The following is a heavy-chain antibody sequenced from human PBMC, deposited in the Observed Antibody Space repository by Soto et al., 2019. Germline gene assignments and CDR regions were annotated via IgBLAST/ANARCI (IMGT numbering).Heavy chain of an antibody. CDR3: ARQVGYYDFWSGYHENWFDP. D-gene: IGHD3-3*01. J-gene: IGHJ5*02. Sequence: GASVKVSCKASGYTFTSYGISWVRQAPGQGLEWMGWISAYNGNTNYAQKLQGRVTMTTDTSTSTAYMELRSLRSDDTAVYYCARQVGYYDFWSGYHENWFDPWGQGTLVTVSS. V-gene: IGHV1-18*01. CDR1: GYTFTSYG. CDR2: ISAYNGNT.